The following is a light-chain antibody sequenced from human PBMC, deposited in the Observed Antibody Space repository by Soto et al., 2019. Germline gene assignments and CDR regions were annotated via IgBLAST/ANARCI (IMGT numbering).Light chain of an antibody. V-gene: IGLV8-61*01. J-gene: IGLJ3*02. Sequence: QAVVTQEPSLSVSPGGTVTLTCGLSSGSVSTSYYPSWYQQTPGQPPRTLIYSTNTRSSGVPDRFSGSILGNKAALTITGAQADDESDYYCVLYMGSGIHWVFGGGTKLTVL. CDR3: VLYMGSGIHWV. CDR1: SGSVSTSYY. CDR2: STN.